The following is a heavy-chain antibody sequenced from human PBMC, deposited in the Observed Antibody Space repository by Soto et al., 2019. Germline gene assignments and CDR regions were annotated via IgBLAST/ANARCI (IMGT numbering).Heavy chain of an antibody. V-gene: IGHV1-24*01. CDR3: ATVDGSVGNWFDP. CDR1: GYTLTELS. J-gene: IGHJ5*02. CDR2: FDPEDGET. D-gene: IGHD1-26*01. Sequence: GASVKVSCKVSGYTLTELSMHWVRQAPGKGPEWMGGFDPEDGETIYAQKFQGRVTMTEDTSTDTAYMELSSLRSEDTAVYYCATVDGSVGNWFDPWGQGTLVTVAS.